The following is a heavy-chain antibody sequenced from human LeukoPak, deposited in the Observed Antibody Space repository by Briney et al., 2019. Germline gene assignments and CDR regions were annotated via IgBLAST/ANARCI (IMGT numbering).Heavy chain of an antibody. D-gene: IGHD1-26*01. J-gene: IGHJ4*02. CDR3: ARRRYSGSYYHFDY. V-gene: IGHV4-39*01. CDR2: IYYSGST. CDR1: GGSISSSSYY. Sequence: PSETLSLTCTVSGGSISSSSYYWGWIRQPPGTGLEWIGSIYYSGSTYYNPSLKSRVTISVDTSKNQFSLKLSSVTAADTAVYYCARRRYSGSYYHFDYWGREPWSPSPQ.